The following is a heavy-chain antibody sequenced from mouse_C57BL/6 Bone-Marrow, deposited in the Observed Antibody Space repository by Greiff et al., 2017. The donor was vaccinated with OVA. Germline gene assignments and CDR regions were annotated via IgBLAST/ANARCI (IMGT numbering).Heavy chain of an antibody. CDR1: GFNIKDYY. J-gene: IGHJ1*03. D-gene: IGHD1-1*01. CDR3: TTWISYGSSPSYWYFDV. CDR2: IDPEDGDT. Sequence: VQLQQSGAELVRPGASVKLSCTASGFNIKDYYMHWVKQRPEQGLEWIGRIDPEDGDTEYAPKFQGKATMTADTSSNTAYLQLSSLTSEDTAVYYVTTWISYGSSPSYWYFDVWGTGTTVTVSS. V-gene: IGHV14-1*01.